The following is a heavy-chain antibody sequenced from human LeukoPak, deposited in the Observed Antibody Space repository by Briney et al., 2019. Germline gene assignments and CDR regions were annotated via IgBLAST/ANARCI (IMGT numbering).Heavy chain of an antibody. J-gene: IGHJ4*02. CDR1: GFTFSNYG. CDR2: IRYDGNNK. D-gene: IGHD5-18*01. Sequence: PGGSLRLSCGASGFTFSNYGMLWVRQAPGKGLEWVAFIRYDGNNKLYADSVKGRFTISRDNSKNTLYLQMNSLRAEDTAVYYCARELVDTAMVLDYWGQGTLVTVSS. V-gene: IGHV3-30*02. CDR3: ARELVDTAMVLDY.